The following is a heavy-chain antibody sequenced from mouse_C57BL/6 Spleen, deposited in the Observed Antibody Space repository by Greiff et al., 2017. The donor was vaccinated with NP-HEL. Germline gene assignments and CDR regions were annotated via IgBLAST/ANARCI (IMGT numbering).Heavy chain of an antibody. Sequence: QVQLQQSGAELVRPGSSVKLSCKASGYTFTSYWMHWVKQRPIQGLEWIGNIDPSDSETHYNQKFKDKATLTVDKSSSTAYMQLSSLTSEDSAVYYCARLYYGNFPYFDYWGQGTTLTVSS. D-gene: IGHD2-1*01. CDR1: GYTFTSYW. CDR3: ARLYYGNFPYFDY. V-gene: IGHV1-52*01. CDR2: IDPSDSET. J-gene: IGHJ2*01.